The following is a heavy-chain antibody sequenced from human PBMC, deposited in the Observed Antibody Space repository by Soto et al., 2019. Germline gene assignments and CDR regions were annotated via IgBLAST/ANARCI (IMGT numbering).Heavy chain of an antibody. CDR1: GFTFSSYG. CDR3: ERILIAAATFLSFDY. V-gene: IGHV3-23*01. J-gene: IGHJ4*02. CDR2: VSARGGDT. D-gene: IGHD6-13*01. Sequence: GGSLRLSCAASGFTFSSYGMNWVRQAPGKGLEWVAGVSARGGDTSYADSVKGRSTISRDNSKDTLYLQMNSLRAEDTAVYYCERILIAAATFLSFDYWGQGTLVTVSS.